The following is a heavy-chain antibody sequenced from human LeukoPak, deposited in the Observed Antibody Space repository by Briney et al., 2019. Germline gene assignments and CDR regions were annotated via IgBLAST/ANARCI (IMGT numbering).Heavy chain of an antibody. CDR3: ARDGGDDAFDI. CDR2: ITSDGSST. Sequence: GGSLRLSCAASGFTISSYWMHWVRQAPGKGLVWVSRITSDGSSTSYADSVKGRFTISRDNAKNTLYLQMNSLRAEDTAVYYCARDGGDDAFDIWGQGTMVTVSS. V-gene: IGHV3-74*01. J-gene: IGHJ3*02. CDR1: GFTISSYW. D-gene: IGHD3-10*01.